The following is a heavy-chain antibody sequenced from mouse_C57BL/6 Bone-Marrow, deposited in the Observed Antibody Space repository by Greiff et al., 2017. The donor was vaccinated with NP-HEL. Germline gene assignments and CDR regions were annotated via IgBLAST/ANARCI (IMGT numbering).Heavy chain of an antibody. CDR3: ARCPTTVVAWYFDV. Sequence: VQLQQPGAELVKPGASVKLSCKASGYTFTSYWMHWVKQRPGQGLEWIGMIHPNSGSTNYNEKFKSKATLTVDKSSSTAYMQLSSLTSEDSAVYYCARCPTTVVAWYFDVWGTGTTVTVSS. D-gene: IGHD1-1*01. J-gene: IGHJ1*03. CDR1: GYTFTSYW. CDR2: IHPNSGST. V-gene: IGHV1-64*01.